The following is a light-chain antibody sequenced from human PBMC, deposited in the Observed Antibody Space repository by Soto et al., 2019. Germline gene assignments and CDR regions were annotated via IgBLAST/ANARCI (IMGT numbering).Light chain of an antibody. V-gene: IGLV1-44*01. CDR2: SNN. J-gene: IGLJ2*01. CDR1: SPNIGTNS. Sequence: QPVLTQPPSASGTPGQRVTISCSGSSPNIGTNSVNWYQQLPGTAPKLLIYSNNQRPSGVPDRFSGSKSGTSASLAISGLQSEDEAHYYCAAWDDSLNGPVFGGGTKVTVL. CDR3: AAWDDSLNGPV.